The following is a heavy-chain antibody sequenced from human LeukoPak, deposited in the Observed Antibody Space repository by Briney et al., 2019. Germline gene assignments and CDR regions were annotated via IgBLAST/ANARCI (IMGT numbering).Heavy chain of an antibody. V-gene: IGHV1-46*01. Sequence: ASVKVSCKASGYTFTSYYMHWVRQAPGQGLEWMGIINPSGGSTSYAQKFQGRVTMTRDTSTSTVYMELRSLRSDDTAVYYCARDRPTFTMIVVANNIPYYYYGMDVWGQGTTVTVSS. CDR2: INPSGGST. D-gene: IGHD3-22*01. CDR1: GYTFTSYY. J-gene: IGHJ6*02. CDR3: ARDRPTFTMIVVANNIPYYYYGMDV.